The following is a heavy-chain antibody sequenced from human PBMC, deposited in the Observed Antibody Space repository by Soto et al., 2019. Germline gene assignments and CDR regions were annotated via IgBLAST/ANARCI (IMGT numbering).Heavy chain of an antibody. Sequence: PXETLALTCAVYGGSFSGYYWSWIRQPPGKGLEWIGEINHSGSTNYNPSLKSRVTISVDTSKNQFSLKLSSVTAADTAVYYCARGWYYYGSGSGYGMDVWGQGTTVTVSS. CDR2: INHSGST. V-gene: IGHV4-34*01. CDR1: GGSFSGYY. J-gene: IGHJ6*02. CDR3: ARGWYYYGSGSGYGMDV. D-gene: IGHD3-10*01.